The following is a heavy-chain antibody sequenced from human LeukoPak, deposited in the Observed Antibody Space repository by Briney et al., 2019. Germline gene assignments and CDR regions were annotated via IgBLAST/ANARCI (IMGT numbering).Heavy chain of an antibody. Sequence: GASVKVSCKASGGTFSSYAISWLRQAPGQGLEWMGGIIPIFGTANYAQKFQGRVTITADESTSTAYMELSSLKSEDTAVYYCASCPGPCYYYHGMDVWGQGTTVTVSS. CDR1: GGTFSSYA. CDR3: ASCPGPCYYYHGMDV. V-gene: IGHV1-69*13. J-gene: IGHJ6*02. CDR2: IIPIFGTA.